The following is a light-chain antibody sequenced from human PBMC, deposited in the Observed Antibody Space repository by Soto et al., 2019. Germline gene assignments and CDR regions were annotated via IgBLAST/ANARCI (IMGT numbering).Light chain of an antibody. CDR3: QQANSFPYT. Sequence: DIQMTQSPSSVSASVGDRVTITCRASQGFSSWLAWYQQRPGKAPKLLIYAASSLQSGVPPRFSGSGTGTDFTLTISSLQPEDFATYYYQQANSFPYTFGQGTKLEIK. V-gene: IGKV1-12*01. CDR1: QGFSSW. CDR2: AAS. J-gene: IGKJ2*01.